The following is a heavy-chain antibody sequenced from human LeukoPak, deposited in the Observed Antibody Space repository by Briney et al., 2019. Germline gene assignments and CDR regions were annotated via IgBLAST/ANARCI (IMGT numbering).Heavy chain of an antibody. D-gene: IGHD6-19*01. CDR3: AKASGWTRFDY. CDR1: GFTFSSYA. Sequence: GGSLRLSCAASGFTFSSYAMSWVRQAPGKGLEWVSSISGSGGSTYYADSVKGRFTISRVNSRTILYLQMNSLRADDTAVYYCAKASGWTRFDYWGQGTLVTVSS. J-gene: IGHJ4*02. V-gene: IGHV3-23*01. CDR2: ISGSGGST.